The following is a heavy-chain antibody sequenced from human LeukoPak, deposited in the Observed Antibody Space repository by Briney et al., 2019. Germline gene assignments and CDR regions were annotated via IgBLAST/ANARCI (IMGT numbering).Heavy chain of an antibody. CDR1: GGSISSSSYY. CDR3: ARLYYYDSSGYSAFDI. J-gene: IGHJ3*02. CDR2: IYYSGST. V-gene: IGHV4-39*01. D-gene: IGHD3-22*01. Sequence: KPSETLSLTCTVSGGSISSSSYYWGWIRQPPGKGLEWIGSIYYSGSTYCNPSLKSRVTISVDTSKNQFSLKLSSVTAADTAVYYCARLYYYDSSGYSAFDIWGQGTMVTVSS.